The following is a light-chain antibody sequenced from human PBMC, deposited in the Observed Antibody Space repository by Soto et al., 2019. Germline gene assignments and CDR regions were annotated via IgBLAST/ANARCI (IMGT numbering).Light chain of an antibody. CDR2: DVT. CDR1: SSDVGAYNY. Sequence: QSALTQPASVSGSPGQSITISCTGTSSDVGAYNYVSWYQQHPGKAPKLMIYDVTNRPSGVSNRFSGSKSGYTASLTISGLQAEDEADYYCSSYKTSSTYVFGTGTKLTVL. CDR3: SSYKTSSTYV. V-gene: IGLV2-14*03. J-gene: IGLJ1*01.